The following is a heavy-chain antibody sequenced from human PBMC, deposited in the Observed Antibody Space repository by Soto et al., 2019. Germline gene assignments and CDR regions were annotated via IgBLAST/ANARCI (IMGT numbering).Heavy chain of an antibody. CDR3: ARCSGGSCNSMGYLGY. CDR1: GFTFDGYG. Sequence: PGGSLRLSCAASGFTFDGYGMCWVRQAPGQGLEWVSSISWNGGTTGYAASVKGRFTISRDNAKNSLYLQMNSLRAEDTALYHCARCSGGSCNSMGYLGYWGQGTLVTVSS. CDR2: ISWNGGTT. V-gene: IGHV3-20*01. D-gene: IGHD2-15*01. J-gene: IGHJ4*02.